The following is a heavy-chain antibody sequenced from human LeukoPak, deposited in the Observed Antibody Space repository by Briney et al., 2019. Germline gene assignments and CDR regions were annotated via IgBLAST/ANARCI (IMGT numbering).Heavy chain of an antibody. CDR1: GGSISSGDYY. V-gene: IGHV4-30-4*08. Sequence: PSETLSLTCTVSGGSISSGDYYWSWIRQPPGKGLEWIGYIYYSGSTYYNPSLKSRVTISVDTSKNQFSLKLSSVTAADTAVYYCARERDVRPPLYCSSTSCDAFDIWGQGTMVTVSS. D-gene: IGHD2-2*01. CDR3: ARERDVRPPLYCSSTSCDAFDI. CDR2: IYYSGST. J-gene: IGHJ3*02.